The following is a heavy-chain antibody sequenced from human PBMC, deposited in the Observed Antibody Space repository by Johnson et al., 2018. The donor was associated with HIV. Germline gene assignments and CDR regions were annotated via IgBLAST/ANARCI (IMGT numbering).Heavy chain of an antibody. Sequence: VQLVESGGGVVQPGRSLRLSCPASGFTFSSYAMHWVRQAPGKGLEWVSLIYSGGSTYYADSVKGRFTISRDNSKNTLYLQMNSLRAEDTAVYYCARGGDIVLVVYAMGHDAFVIWGQGTMVTVSS. D-gene: IGHD2-8*02. CDR2: IYSGGST. CDR1: GFTFSSYA. CDR3: ARGGDIVLVVYAMGHDAFVI. V-gene: IGHV3-66*01. J-gene: IGHJ3*02.